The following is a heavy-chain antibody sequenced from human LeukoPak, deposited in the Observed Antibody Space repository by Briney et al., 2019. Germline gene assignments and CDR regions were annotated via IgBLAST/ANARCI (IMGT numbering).Heavy chain of an antibody. CDR3: AREPTAMIL. D-gene: IGHD5-18*01. Sequence: GGSLRLSCAASGFTFSSYGMHWVRQAPGKGLEWVAVISYDGNNKYYGDSVKGRFTISRDNAKNSLYLQMNSLRAEDTAVYYCAREPTAMILWGQGTLVTVSS. J-gene: IGHJ4*02. V-gene: IGHV3-30*03. CDR1: GFTFSSYG. CDR2: ISYDGNNK.